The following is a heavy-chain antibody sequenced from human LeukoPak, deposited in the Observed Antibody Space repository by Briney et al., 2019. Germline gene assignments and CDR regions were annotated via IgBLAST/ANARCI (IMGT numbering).Heavy chain of an antibody. CDR2: INHSGST. CDR1: GGSFSGYY. D-gene: IGHD5-12*01. J-gene: IGHJ5*02. CDR3: ARQIRWLRYWFDP. V-gene: IGHV4-34*01. Sequence: PSETLSLTCAVYGGSFSGYYWSWIRQPPGKGLEWIGEINHSGSTNYNPSLKSRVTISVDTSRNQFSLKLSSVTAADKAVYYCARQIRWLRYWFDPWGQGTLVTVSS.